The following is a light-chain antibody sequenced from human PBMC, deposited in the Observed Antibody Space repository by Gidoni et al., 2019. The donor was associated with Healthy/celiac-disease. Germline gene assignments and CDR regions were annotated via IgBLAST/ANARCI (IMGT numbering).Light chain of an antibody. V-gene: IGKV1-5*03. CDR3: QQYNSYPYT. Sequence: DIQLTQSPSTLSASVGDRVTITCRASQSISSWLAWYQQKPGKAPKLLIYTASSLESGVPSRVSGSGSGTEFTLTISSLQPDDFANYYCQQYNSYPYTFGQGTKLEIK. CDR1: QSISSW. J-gene: IGKJ2*01. CDR2: TAS.